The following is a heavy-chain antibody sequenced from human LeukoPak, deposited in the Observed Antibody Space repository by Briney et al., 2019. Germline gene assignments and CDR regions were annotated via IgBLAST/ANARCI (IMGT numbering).Heavy chain of an antibody. CDR2: LYYSGST. J-gene: IGHJ5*02. CDR1: GGSISSSSYY. CDR3: ARALIVVVPAAMRWVPGWFDP. V-gene: IGHV4-39*01. D-gene: IGHD2-2*01. Sequence: PSETLSLTCTVSGGSISSSSYYWGWIRQPPGKGLEWIGSLYYSGSTYYNPSLKNRVTISVDTSKNQFSLKLSSVTAADTAVYYCARALIVVVPAAMRWVPGWFDPWGQGTLVTVSS.